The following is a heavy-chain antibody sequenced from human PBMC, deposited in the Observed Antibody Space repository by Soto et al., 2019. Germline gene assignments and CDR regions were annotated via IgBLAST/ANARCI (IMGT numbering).Heavy chain of an antibody. Sequence: GASVKVSCKASGGTFSSYTISWVRQAPGQGLEWMGRIIPILGIANYAQKFQGRVTITADKSTSTAYMELSSLRSEDTAVYYCARSSSWYDIGDSTLEGGVVVGAPTVIDIPNPLQSLPWG. J-gene: IGHJ5*02. V-gene: IGHV1-69*02. CDR3: ARSSSWYDIGDSTLEGGVVVGAPTVIDIPNPLQSLP. D-gene: IGHD6-13*01. CDR1: GGTFSSYT. CDR2: IIPILGIA.